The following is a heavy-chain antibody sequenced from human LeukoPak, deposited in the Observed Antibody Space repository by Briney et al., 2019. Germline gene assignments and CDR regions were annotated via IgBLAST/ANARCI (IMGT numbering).Heavy chain of an antibody. CDR2: ISSSSSYI. D-gene: IGHD3-22*01. CDR3: ARDPNYYDSSGYSP. CDR1: GFTFSSYS. V-gene: IGHV3-21*01. J-gene: IGHJ4*02. Sequence: TGGSLRLSCAASGFTFSSYSMNWVRQAPGKGLEWVSSISSSSSYIYYADSVKGRFTISRDNAKNPLYLQMNSLRAEDTAVYYCARDPNYYDSSGYSPWGQGTLVTVSS.